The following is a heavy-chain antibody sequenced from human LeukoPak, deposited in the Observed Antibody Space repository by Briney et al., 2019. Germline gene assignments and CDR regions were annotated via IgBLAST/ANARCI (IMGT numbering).Heavy chain of an antibody. CDR1: GYTFTSYY. CDR2: INPSGGST. Sequence: ASVNVSCKASGYTFTSYYMHWVRQAPGQGLEWMGIINPSGGSTSYAQKFQGRVTITADKSTSTAYMELSSLRSEDTAVYYCAMRRDSGMVDFDYWGQGTLVTVSS. D-gene: IGHD5-18*01. V-gene: IGHV1-46*01. CDR3: AMRRDSGMVDFDY. J-gene: IGHJ4*02.